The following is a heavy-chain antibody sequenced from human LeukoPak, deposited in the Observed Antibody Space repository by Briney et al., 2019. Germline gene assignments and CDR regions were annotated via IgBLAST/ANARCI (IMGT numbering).Heavy chain of an antibody. D-gene: IGHD2-21*01. CDR3: ARGVILPWKYWFDP. V-gene: IGHV4-34*01. Sequence: SETLSLTCAVYGGSFSGYYWSWIRQPPGKGLEWIGEINHSGSTNYNPSLKSRVTISVDTSKNQFSLKLSSVTAADTAVYYCARGVILPWKYWFDPWGQGTLVTVSS. CDR2: INHSGST. J-gene: IGHJ5*02. CDR1: GGSFSGYY.